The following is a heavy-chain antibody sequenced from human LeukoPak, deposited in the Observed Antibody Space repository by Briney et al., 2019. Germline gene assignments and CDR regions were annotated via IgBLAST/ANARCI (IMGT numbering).Heavy chain of an antibody. V-gene: IGHV4-30-4*01. J-gene: IGHJ6*02. CDR3: ARGVAHYYYYGMDV. CDR2: IYYSGST. CDR1: GGSISSGDHY. Sequence: TLSLTCTVSGGSISSGDHYWSWIRQPPGKGLEWIGYIYYSGSTYYNPSLKSRVTISVDTSKDQFSLKLSSVTAADTAVYYCARGVAHYYYYGMDVWGQGTTVTVSS. D-gene: IGHD2-15*01.